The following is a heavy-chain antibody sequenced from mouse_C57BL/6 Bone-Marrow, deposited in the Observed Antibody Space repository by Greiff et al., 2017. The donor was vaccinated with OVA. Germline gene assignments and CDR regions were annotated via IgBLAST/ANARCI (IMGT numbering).Heavy chain of an antibody. J-gene: IGHJ4*01. CDR1: GFTFSDYY. CDR3: ARQVLHPSYAMDY. Sequence: EVKLQESGGGLVQPGGSLKLSCAASGFTFSDYYMYWVRQTPEKRLEWVAYISNGGGSTYYPDTVKGRFTISRDNAKNTLYLQMSRLKSEDTAMYYCARQVLHPSYAMDYWGQGTSVTGSS. CDR2: ISNGGGST. V-gene: IGHV5-12*01. D-gene: IGHD1-1*01.